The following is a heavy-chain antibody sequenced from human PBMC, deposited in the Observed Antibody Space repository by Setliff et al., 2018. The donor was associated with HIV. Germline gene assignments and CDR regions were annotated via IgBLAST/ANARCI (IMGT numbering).Heavy chain of an antibody. Sequence: GGSLRLSCAASGFTFDGYALSWVRQAPGEGLEWLSYIGSSGTPIYYADSVKGRFTISRDNAKNSLNLQMNSLRAEDTAVYYCARVRSPFYFDCWGQGTLVTVSS. J-gene: IGHJ4*02. CDR2: IGSSGTPI. V-gene: IGHV3-48*03. CDR1: GFTFDGYA. CDR3: ARVRSPFYFDC.